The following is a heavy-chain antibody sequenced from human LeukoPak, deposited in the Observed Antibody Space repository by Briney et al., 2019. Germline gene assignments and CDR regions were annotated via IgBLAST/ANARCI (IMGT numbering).Heavy chain of an antibody. CDR3: ASAYYYGSGSYDAFDI. Sequence: SETLSLTCTVSGGSISSHYWSWIRQPPGKGLEWIGYIHYSGSTNYNPSLKSRVTISVDTSKNQFSLKLSSVTAADTAVYYCASAYYYGSGSYDAFDIWGQGTMVTVSS. CDR1: GGSISSHY. CDR2: IHYSGST. J-gene: IGHJ3*02. V-gene: IGHV4-59*11. D-gene: IGHD3-10*01.